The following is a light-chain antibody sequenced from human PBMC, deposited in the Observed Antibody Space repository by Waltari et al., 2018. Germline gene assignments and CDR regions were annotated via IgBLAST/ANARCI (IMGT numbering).Light chain of an antibody. CDR1: QGIRYD. CDR3: LQDYNYPWT. Sequence: AIQMTQSPSSLSASEGAKVTITCRASQGIRYDLGWYQQKPGKAPKLLIYAASSLQSGVPSRFSGGGAGTEFTLTISSLQPEDFATYYCLQDYNYPWTFGQGTKVEIK. V-gene: IGKV1-6*01. J-gene: IGKJ1*01. CDR2: AAS.